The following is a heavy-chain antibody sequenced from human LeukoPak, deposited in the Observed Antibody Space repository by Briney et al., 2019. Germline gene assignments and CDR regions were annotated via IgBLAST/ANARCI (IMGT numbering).Heavy chain of an antibody. D-gene: IGHD6-19*01. CDR1: GFIFSSYS. V-gene: IGHV3-48*01. CDR3: AREYQWLGYFDY. CDR2: HSFSDTPI. J-gene: IGHJ4*02. Sequence: GGSLRLSCVASGFIFSSYSMNWVRQAPGKGLDWISYHSFSDTPIVYADSVKGRFTISRDNSKNTLYLQMNSLRAEDTAVYYCAREYQWLGYFDYWGQGTLVTVSS.